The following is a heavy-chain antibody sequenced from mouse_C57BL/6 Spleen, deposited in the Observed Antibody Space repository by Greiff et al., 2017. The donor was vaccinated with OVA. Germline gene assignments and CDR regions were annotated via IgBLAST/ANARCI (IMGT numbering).Heavy chain of an antibody. CDR2: IYPGDGDT. V-gene: IGHV1-82*01. J-gene: IGHJ4*01. CDR1: GYAFSSSW. Sequence: QVQLKQSGPELVKPGASVKISCKASGYAFSSSWMNWVKQRPGKGLEWIGRIYPGDGDTNYNGKFKGKATLTADKSSSTAYMQLISLTSEDSAVYFCANYYGSSYGAMDYWGQGTSVTVSS. D-gene: IGHD1-1*01. CDR3: ANYYGSSYGAMDY.